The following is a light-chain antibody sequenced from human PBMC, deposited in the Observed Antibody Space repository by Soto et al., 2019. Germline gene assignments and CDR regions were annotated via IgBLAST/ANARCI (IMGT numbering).Light chain of an antibody. V-gene: IGLV1-44*01. Sequence: QSVLTQPPAASGTPGQRVTISCSGSSSNIGSNTVNWYQQLPGTAPKLLIYSNNQRPSGVPDRFAGSKSGTSASLAISGLQSEDEADYYCAAWDDGLKGAVFGGGTQLTVL. CDR2: SNN. CDR1: SSNIGSNT. CDR3: AAWDDGLKGAV. J-gene: IGLJ7*01.